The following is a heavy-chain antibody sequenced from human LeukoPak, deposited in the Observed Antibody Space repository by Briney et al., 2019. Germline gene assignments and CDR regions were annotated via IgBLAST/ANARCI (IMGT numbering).Heavy chain of an antibody. D-gene: IGHD3-3*01. J-gene: IGHJ5*02. V-gene: IGHV4-34*01. CDR1: GGSISGYY. CDR3: ARGLLSPNDFWSGRNWFDP. CDR2: INHSGST. Sequence: SETLSLTCTVSGGSISGYYWSWIRQPPGKGLEWIGEINHSGSTNYNPSLKSRVTISVDTSKNQFSLKLSSVTAADTAVYYCARGLLSPNDFWSGRNWFDPWGQGTLVTVSS.